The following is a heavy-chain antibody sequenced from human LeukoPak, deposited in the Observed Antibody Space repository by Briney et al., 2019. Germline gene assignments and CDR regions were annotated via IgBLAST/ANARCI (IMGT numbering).Heavy chain of an antibody. Sequence: PGGSLRLSCAASGFTFSSYGMHWVRQAPGKGLEWVAVIWYDGSNKYYADSVKGRFTISRDNSKSTLYLQMNSLRAEDTAVYYCAREGSASCMDVWGQGTTVTVSS. CDR3: AREGSASCMDV. CDR1: GFTFSSYG. D-gene: IGHD3-10*01. V-gene: IGHV3-33*01. J-gene: IGHJ6*02. CDR2: IWYDGSNK.